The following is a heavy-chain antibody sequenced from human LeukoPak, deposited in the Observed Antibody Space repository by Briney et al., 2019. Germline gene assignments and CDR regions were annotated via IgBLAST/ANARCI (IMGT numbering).Heavy chain of an antibody. CDR1: GYTFTSYG. CDR2: ISAYNGNT. V-gene: IGHV1-18*01. J-gene: IGHJ4*02. D-gene: IGHD6-19*01. Sequence: ASVKVSCKASGYTFTSYGISWVRQAPGQGLEWMGWISAYNGNTNYAQKLQGRVTMTTDTSTSTAYMELRSLRSDDTAVYYCARVEYGTNSSGWYIGFYVAYFDYWGQGTLVTASS. CDR3: ARVEYGTNSSGWYIGFYVAYFDY.